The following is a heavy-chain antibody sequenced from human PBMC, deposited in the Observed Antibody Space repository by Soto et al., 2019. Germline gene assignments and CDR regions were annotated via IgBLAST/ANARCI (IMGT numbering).Heavy chain of an antibody. Sequence: ASVKVSCKASGYTFSSYYMHWVRQAPGQGLEWMGIINPSGGSTSYAQKFQGRVTMTRDTSTSTVYMELSSLRSEDTAVYYCARGEFIEYSYGPGSGYWGQGTLVTGSS. CDR1: GYTFSSYY. J-gene: IGHJ1*01. CDR3: ARGEFIEYSYGPGSGY. D-gene: IGHD5-18*01. V-gene: IGHV1-46*01. CDR2: INPSGGST.